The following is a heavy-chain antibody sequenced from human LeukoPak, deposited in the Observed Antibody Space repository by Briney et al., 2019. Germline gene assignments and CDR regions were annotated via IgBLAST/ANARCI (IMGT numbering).Heavy chain of an antibody. CDR3: ARGPTMYGMDV. J-gene: IGHJ6*02. V-gene: IGHV3-53*01. CDR1: EFTVSSNY. Sequence: GGSLRLSCAASEFTVSSNYLSWVRQAPGKGLEWVSVIYSGGSTYYADSVKGRLTISRDNSKNTMYLQMNSLRAEDTAIYYCARGPTMYGMDVWGQGTTVTVSS. CDR2: IYSGGST.